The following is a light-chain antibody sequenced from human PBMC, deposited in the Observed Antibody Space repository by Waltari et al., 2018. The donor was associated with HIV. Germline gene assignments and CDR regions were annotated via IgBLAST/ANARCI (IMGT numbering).Light chain of an antibody. J-gene: IGLJ3*02. CDR1: ELPQHH. Sequence: SYDLTQPPSVPVSPGQTARTACSGDELPQHHSAWYQQRPGQVPVLLIYKDNERPSGIPERFSGSSSGTTVTLTSTGVQADDEADYWCQSADSSGAWVFGGGTKLTVL. CDR2: KDN. CDR3: QSADSSGAWV. V-gene: IGLV3-25*03.